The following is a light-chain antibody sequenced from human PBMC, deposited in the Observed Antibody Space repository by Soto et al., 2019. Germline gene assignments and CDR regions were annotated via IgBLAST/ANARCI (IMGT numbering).Light chain of an antibody. CDR2: GAS. J-gene: IGKJ3*01. Sequence: EIVITQSSGTLSVSPGERATLSCRATQSVSSKLAWYQQKPGQAPRLLIYGASTRATGIPARFSGSGSGTEFTLTISSLQSEDFAVYYCEHYNNWAPLTFGPGTKGDIK. CDR3: EHYNNWAPLT. V-gene: IGKV3-15*01. CDR1: QSVSSK.